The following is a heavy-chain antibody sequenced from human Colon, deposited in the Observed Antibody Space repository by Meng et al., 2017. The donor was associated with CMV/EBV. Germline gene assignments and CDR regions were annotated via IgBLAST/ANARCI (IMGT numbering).Heavy chain of an antibody. CDR2: IGNRAASYTT. CDR1: GFIFSDHY. Sequence: GGSLRLSCTTSGFIFSDHYIDWVSQAPGKGLEWVGRIGNRAASYTTEYAASVKGRFTISRDDSENSLYLQMNSLKTEDTAIYYCTKGYSGLAIYAFDVWGQGTRVTVSS. CDR3: TKGYSGLAIYAFDV. J-gene: IGHJ3*01. V-gene: IGHV3-72*01. D-gene: IGHD3-22*01.